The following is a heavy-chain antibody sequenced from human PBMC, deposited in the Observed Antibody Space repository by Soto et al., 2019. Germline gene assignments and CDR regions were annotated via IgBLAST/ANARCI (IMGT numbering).Heavy chain of an antibody. J-gene: IGHJ2*01. CDR2: ISSSSSYI. V-gene: IGHV3-21*01. D-gene: IGHD6-19*01. CDR1: GFTFSSYS. CDR3: ARDKSSSPLSDSWYFEL. Sequence: PGGSLRLSCAASGFTFSSYSMNWVRQAPGQGLEWVSSISSSSSYIYYADSVKGRFTISRDNAKNSLYLQMNSLRAEDTAVYYCARDKSSSPLSDSWYFELWGHGTLVTVPS.